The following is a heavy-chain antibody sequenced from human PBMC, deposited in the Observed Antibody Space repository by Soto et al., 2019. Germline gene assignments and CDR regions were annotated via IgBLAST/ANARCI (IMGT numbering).Heavy chain of an antibody. CDR3: ARWGGGSPFYGHSEYFQH. V-gene: IGHV1-18*01. CDR2: ISAYNGNT. D-gene: IGHD1-26*01. CDR1: GYTFTSYG. Sequence: ASVKVSCKASGYTFTSYGISWVRQAPGQGLEWMGWISAYNGNTNYAQKLQGRVTMTTDTSTSTAYMELRSLRSDDTAVYYCARWGGGSPFYGHSEYFQHWGQGTLVTVSS. J-gene: IGHJ1*01.